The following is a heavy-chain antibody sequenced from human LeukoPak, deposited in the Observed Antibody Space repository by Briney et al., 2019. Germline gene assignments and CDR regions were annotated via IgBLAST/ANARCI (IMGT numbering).Heavy chain of an antibody. CDR2: IYYSGST. Sequence: PSETLSLTCTVSGGSISSYYWSWLRQPPGKGLEWIGYIYYSGSTNYNPSLKSRVTISVDTSKNQFSLKLSSVTAADTAVYYCARGQIWGQGTLVTVSS. CDR3: ARGQI. CDR1: GGSISSYY. J-gene: IGHJ4*02. V-gene: IGHV4-59*01.